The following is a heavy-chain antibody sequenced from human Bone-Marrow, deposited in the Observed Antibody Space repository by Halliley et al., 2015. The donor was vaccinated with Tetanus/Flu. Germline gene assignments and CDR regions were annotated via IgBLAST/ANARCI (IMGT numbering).Heavy chain of an antibody. CDR1: GYSFTSYW. D-gene: IGHD3-16*02. CDR2: IYPGDSDI. V-gene: IGHV5-51*01. CDR3: ARESVWGNYRYLGY. J-gene: IGHJ4*02. Sequence: QLVQSGAEVKKPGESLKISCKGSGYSFTSYWIGWVRQMPGKGLEWMGVIYPGDSDIRYSPSFQGQVTISADKSTTTAYLQWNSLKASDTAIYYCARESVWGNYRYLGYWGQGTLVTVSS.